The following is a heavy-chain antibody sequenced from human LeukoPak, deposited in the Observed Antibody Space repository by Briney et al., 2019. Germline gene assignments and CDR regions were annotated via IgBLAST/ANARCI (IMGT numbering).Heavy chain of an antibody. Sequence: SQSLSLTCVVSGGSISSSNWWSWVRQPPGKGLEWIGAIYQSGSTNYAPSLKSRVTISVDKSKNQSSLKLSSVTAADTAVYYCARDSGTTGEVRFDPWGQGTLVTVSS. CDR2: IYQSGST. J-gene: IGHJ5*02. V-gene: IGHV4/OR15-8*01. D-gene: IGHD3-10*01. CDR3: ARDSGTTGEVRFDP. CDR1: GGSISSSNW.